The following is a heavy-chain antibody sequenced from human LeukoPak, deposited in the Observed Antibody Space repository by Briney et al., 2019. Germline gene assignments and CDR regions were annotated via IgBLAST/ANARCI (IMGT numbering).Heavy chain of an antibody. CDR3: AREICGGACSSACFDP. J-gene: IGHJ5*02. CDR1: GYSFNNYW. CDR2: IYPGDSDT. Sequence: GESLKISCKGSGYSFNNYWIAWVRQMPGKGLEWMGIIYPGDSDTRYSPSFQGQVTISVDKSISTAYLQWSSLKASDTAMYDCAREICGGACSSACFDPGGREPLFTVSS. D-gene: IGHD2-21*02. V-gene: IGHV5-51*01.